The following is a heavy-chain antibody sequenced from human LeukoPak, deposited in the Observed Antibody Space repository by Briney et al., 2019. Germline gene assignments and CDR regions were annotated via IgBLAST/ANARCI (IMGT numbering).Heavy chain of an antibody. V-gene: IGHV3-23*01. J-gene: IGHJ3*02. CDR1: GFTFREFA. D-gene: IGHD5-24*01. CDR2: IRQSGDIT. Sequence: RGSLRLSCTSSGFTFREFAVSWFRQAPGKGLEWVSSIRQSGDITYYADSVKGRFTISRDNSKNTLSLQMNSLSREDTAIYYCVRRGGSDGWGAFDIWGQGTVVTVSS. CDR3: VRRGGSDGWGAFDI.